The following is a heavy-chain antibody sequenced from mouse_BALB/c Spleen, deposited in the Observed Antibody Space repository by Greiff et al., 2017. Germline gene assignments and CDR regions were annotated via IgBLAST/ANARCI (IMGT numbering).Heavy chain of an antibody. Sequence: QVQLQQSGPELVKPGASVKISCKASGYTFTSYDINWVKQRPGQGLEWIGRIYPGDGSTKYNEKFKGKATLTADKSSSTAYMQLSSVTSETSSVYFCARGGYGYWFAYWGQGTLVTVSA. CDR1: GYTFTSYD. D-gene: IGHD1-2*01. CDR3: ARGGYGYWFAY. CDR2: IYPGDGST. V-gene: IGHV1S56*01. J-gene: IGHJ3*01.